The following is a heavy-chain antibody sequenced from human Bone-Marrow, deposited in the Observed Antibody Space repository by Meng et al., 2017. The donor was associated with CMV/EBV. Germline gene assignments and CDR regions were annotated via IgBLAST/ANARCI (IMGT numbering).Heavy chain of an antibody. D-gene: IGHD3-3*01. Sequence: GESLKISCVTSGFIFSSYRMVWVRQSPGKGLVWVSSINRDGGGILYEASVEGRFTTSRDNGKNTMYLQMSSLRVEDTAVYYCARGLWAYDFWSGYSLDYWGHGTLVTFSS. J-gene: IGHJ4*01. CDR2: INRDGGGI. V-gene: IGHV3-74*01. CDR3: ARGLWAYDFWSGYSLDY. CDR1: GFIFSSYR.